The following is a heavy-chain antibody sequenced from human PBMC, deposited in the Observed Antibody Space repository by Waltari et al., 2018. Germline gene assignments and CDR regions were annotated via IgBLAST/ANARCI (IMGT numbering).Heavy chain of an antibody. J-gene: IGHJ3*02. CDR2: IYTTTGGT. CDR3: ARDHLWDYRTLVAFDS. Sequence: QVQLQESGPGLLKPSETLSLTCTVSGGSIRAHSWSWIRPPAGKGLEWIGRIYTTTGGTNYSPSLRSRVTISVDTSKNQFSLRLTSVTAADTAVYYCARDHLWDYRTLVAFDSWGQGTMVTVSS. CDR1: GGSIRAHS. V-gene: IGHV4-4*07. D-gene: IGHD1-7*01.